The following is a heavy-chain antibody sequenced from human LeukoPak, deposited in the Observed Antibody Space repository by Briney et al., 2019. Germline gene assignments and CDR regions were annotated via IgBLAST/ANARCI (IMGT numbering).Heavy chain of an antibody. CDR3: ARDLYTYGSYFYDRFDS. CDR2: IDSGGDTM. J-gene: IGHJ4*02. CDR1: GFTLSAYE. D-gene: IGHD5-18*01. V-gene: IGHV3-48*03. Sequence: PGGSLRLSCAASGFTLSAYEMNWVRQAPGKGLDWVSYIDSGGDTMYYADSVKGRFTISRDSAKNSLSLQMNSLRAEDTAVYYCARDLYTYGSYFYDRFDSWGQGTLVTVSS.